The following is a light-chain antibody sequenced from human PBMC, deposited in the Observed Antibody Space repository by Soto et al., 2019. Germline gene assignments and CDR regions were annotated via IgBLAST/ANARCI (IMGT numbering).Light chain of an antibody. Sequence: QSALTQPASVSGSPGQSITISCTGTNSDIGGYNFVSWYQQHPGKAPKLMIYEVSNRPSGVSNRFSGSKSGNTASLTISGLQAEDEADYYCCSYTTSSTRVFGTGTKVTVL. V-gene: IGLV2-14*01. J-gene: IGLJ1*01. CDR2: EVS. CDR1: NSDIGGYNF. CDR3: CSYTTSSTRV.